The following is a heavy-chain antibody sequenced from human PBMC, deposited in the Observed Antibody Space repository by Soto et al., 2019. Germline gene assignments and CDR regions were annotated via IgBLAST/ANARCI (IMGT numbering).Heavy chain of an antibody. D-gene: IGHD6-19*01. V-gene: IGHV5-51*01. CDR3: ARQESSGWFYFDH. CDR1: GYRFTSSW. Sequence: GESLKISCKVSGYRFTSSWIGWVRQMPWKGLEWMGIIFPSDSDTRYSPSFQGQVTMSVDKSITTAYLQWSSLKASDTAIYYCARQESSGWFYFDHWGQGTLVTVSS. J-gene: IGHJ4*02. CDR2: IFPSDSDT.